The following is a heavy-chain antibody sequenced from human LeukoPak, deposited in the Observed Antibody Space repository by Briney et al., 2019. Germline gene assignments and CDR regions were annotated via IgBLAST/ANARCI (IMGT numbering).Heavy chain of an antibody. CDR2: ISAYNGNT. CDR1: GYTFTGYY. Sequence: ASVKVSCKASGYTFTGYYMHWVRQAPGQGLEWMGWISAYNGNTNYAQKLQGRVTMTTDTSTSTAYMELRSLRSDDTAVYYCARDRGIAVAGRTRGIDYWGQGTLVTVSS. CDR3: ARDRGIAVAGRTRGIDY. J-gene: IGHJ4*02. D-gene: IGHD6-19*01. V-gene: IGHV1-18*04.